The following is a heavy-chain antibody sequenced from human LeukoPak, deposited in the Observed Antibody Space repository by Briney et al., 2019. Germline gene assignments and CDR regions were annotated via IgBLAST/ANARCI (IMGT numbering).Heavy chain of an antibody. D-gene: IGHD6-19*01. CDR3: ARDLESSGWYGGGY. CDR1: GFTFSSYS. J-gene: IGHJ4*02. Sequence: GGSLRLSCAASGFTFSSYSMNWVRQAPGKGLEWVSSISSSSSYIYYADSVKGRFTISRDNAKNSLYLQMNSLRAEDTAVYYCARDLESSGWYGGGYWGQGTLVTVSS. V-gene: IGHV3-21*01. CDR2: ISSSSSYI.